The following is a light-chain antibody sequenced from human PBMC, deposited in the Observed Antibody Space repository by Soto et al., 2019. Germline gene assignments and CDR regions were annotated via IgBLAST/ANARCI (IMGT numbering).Light chain of an antibody. Sequence: QSVLTQTPLASGTPGQRITISCSGSSSNIGSRTVNWYQQFPGTAPKVLIYSNTQRPSGVPDRFSASKSGTTASLAISGLQSEDEADYYCAAWDDSLNGHVFGGGTKVTVL. V-gene: IGLV1-44*01. CDR1: SSNIGSRT. CDR2: SNT. CDR3: AAWDDSLNGHV. J-gene: IGLJ2*01.